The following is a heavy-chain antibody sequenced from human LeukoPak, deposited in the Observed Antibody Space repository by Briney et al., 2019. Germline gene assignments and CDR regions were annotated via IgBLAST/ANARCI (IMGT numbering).Heavy chain of an antibody. V-gene: IGHV3-7*01. J-gene: IGHJ6*02. CDR3: ARDPGFGEFYYYYYYGMDV. D-gene: IGHD3-10*01. CDR2: IKQDGSEK. CDR1: GFTFSSYW. Sequence: SGGSLRLSCAASGFTFSSYWMSWVRQAPGKGLEWVANIKQDGSEKYYVDSVKGRFTISRDNAKNSLYLQMNSLRAEDTAVYYCARDPGFGEFYYYYYYGMDVWGQGTTVTVSS.